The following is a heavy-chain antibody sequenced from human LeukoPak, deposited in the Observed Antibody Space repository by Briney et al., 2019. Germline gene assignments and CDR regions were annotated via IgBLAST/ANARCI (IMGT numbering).Heavy chain of an antibody. Sequence: SETLSLTCTVSGGSMITYYWSWIRQPAGKGLEWIGRIYISESTNYNPSLKSRVTMSVDTSKNQLSLKLSSVTAADTAVYYCARYTAMGLDYWGQGALVTVSS. V-gene: IGHV4-4*07. CDR1: GGSMITYY. CDR3: ARYTAMGLDY. D-gene: IGHD5-18*01. J-gene: IGHJ4*02. CDR2: IYISEST.